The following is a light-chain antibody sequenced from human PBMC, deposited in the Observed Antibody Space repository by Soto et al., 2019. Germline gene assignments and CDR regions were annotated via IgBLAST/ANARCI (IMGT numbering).Light chain of an antibody. V-gene: IGLV1-40*01. CDR2: GNS. Sequence: QSVLTQPPSVSGAPGQRVTISCTGSSSNIGAGYDVHWYQQLPGTAHKLLIYGNSNRPSGVPDRFSGSKSGTSASLAITGLQAEDEADYYCQSYDTGLRTVFGGGTQLTVL. CDR1: SSNIGAGYD. J-gene: IGLJ7*01. CDR3: QSYDTGLRTV.